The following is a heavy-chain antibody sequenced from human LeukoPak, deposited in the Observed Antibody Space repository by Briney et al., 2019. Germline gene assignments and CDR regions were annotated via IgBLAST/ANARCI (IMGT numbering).Heavy chain of an antibody. J-gene: IGHJ4*02. CDR2: IRHDGNNK. V-gene: IGHV3-30*02. Sequence: GGPLRLFCGVSGLVYEIYGMHGVRRSRGKGREGVTFIRHDGNNKYCADSVKGRFTISRDNSKNTLYLQMDSLRFEDTAVYYCAKLKAVTGTTPANWGQGTLVIVSP. CDR1: GLVYEIYG. CDR3: AKLKAVTGTTPAN. D-gene: IGHD1-20*01.